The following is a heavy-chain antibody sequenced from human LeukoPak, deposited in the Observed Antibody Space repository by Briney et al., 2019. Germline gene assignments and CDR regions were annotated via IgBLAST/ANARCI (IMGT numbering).Heavy chain of an antibody. CDR3: ARVNYYGSGTPSGYFDY. Sequence: GGSLRLSCAASGFTFSSYSMNWVRQAPGKGLEWVAVISYDGSNKYYADSVKGRFTISRDNSKNTLYLQMNSLRAEDTAVYYCARVNYYGSGTPSGYFDYWGQGTLVTVSS. J-gene: IGHJ4*02. CDR1: GFTFSSYS. D-gene: IGHD3-10*01. V-gene: IGHV3-30*03. CDR2: ISYDGSNK.